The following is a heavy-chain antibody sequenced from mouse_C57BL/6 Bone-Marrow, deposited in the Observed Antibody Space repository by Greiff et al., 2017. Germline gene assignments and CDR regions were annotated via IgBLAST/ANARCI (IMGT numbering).Heavy chain of an antibody. J-gene: IGHJ4*01. CDR3: ARLLCFYAMDY. Sequence: EVTVVESGGGLVKPGGSLKLSCAASGFTFSSYAMSWVRQTPAKRLEWVATISDGGSYTYYPDNVKGRFTISRDNAKNNLYLQMSHLKSEDTAMYYCARLLCFYAMDYWGQGTSVTVSS. D-gene: IGHD1-1*02. CDR2: ISDGGSYT. V-gene: IGHV5-4*03. CDR1: GFTFSSYA.